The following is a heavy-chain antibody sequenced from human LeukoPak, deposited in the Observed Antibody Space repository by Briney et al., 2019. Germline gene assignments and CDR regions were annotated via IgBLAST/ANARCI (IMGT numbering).Heavy chain of an antibody. J-gene: IGHJ6*04. Sequence: GGSLRLSCAASGFTFSSSWMHWVRQAPGKGLVWVSRITRDGSSTTYADSVKGRFTTSRDNAKNTLYLQMDRLRDDDTAVYYCARDPGYGSWSPFWGGMDVWGNGTTVIVSS. D-gene: IGHD3-16*01. CDR3: ARDPGYGSWSPFWGGMDV. CDR1: GFTFSSSW. V-gene: IGHV3-74*01. CDR2: ITRDGSST.